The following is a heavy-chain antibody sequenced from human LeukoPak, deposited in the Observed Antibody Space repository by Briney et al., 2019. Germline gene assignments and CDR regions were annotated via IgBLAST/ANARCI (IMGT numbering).Heavy chain of an antibody. CDR3: ARHISWFGELAGY. V-gene: IGHV3-48*03. CDR1: GFTFSSYE. D-gene: IGHD3-10*01. J-gene: IGHJ4*02. Sequence: GGSLRLSCAASGFTFSSYEMNWVRQAPGKGLEWVSYITSSGSTIYYADSVKGRFTISRDNAKNSLYLQMNSLRAEDTAVYYCARHISWFGELAGYWGQGTLVTVSS. CDR2: ITSSGSTI.